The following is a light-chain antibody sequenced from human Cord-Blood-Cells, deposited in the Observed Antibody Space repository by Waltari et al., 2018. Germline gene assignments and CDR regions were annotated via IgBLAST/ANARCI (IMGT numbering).Light chain of an antibody. CDR1: SSAVGGYNY. CDR2: DVS. V-gene: IGLV2-14*03. Sequence: QSALTQPASVSGSPGQSITISCTGTSSAVGGYNYVSWYQHHPGNAPKLMIYDVSNRPSGVSNRFSGSKSGNTASLTISGLQAEDEADYYCSSYTSSSTLVFGTGTKVTVL. J-gene: IGLJ1*01. CDR3: SSYTSSSTLV.